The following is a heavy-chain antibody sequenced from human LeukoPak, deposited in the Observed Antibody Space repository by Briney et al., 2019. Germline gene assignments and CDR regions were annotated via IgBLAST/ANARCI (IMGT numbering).Heavy chain of an antibody. CDR2: INHSGST. J-gene: IGHJ4*02. CDR1: GGSISSYY. Sequence: ETSETLSLTCTVSGGSISSYYWSWIRQPPGKGLEWIGEINHSGSTNYNPSLKSRVTISVDTSKNQFSLKLSSVTAADTAVYYCARGYDILTGYRPPFYFDYWGQGTLVTVSS. V-gene: IGHV4-34*01. D-gene: IGHD3-9*01. CDR3: ARGYDILTGYRPPFYFDY.